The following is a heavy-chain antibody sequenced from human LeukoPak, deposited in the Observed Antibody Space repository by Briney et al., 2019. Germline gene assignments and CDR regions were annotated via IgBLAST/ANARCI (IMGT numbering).Heavy chain of an antibody. CDR1: GGTFISYA. Sequence: SVKVSCKASGGTFISYAISWVRQAPGQGLEWMGGIIPIFGTANYAQKFQGRVTITADESTSTAYMELSSLRSEDTAVYYCATGRFWSGYYSPYYYYYGMDVWGQGTTVTVSS. CDR3: ATGRFWSGYYSPYYYYYGMDV. D-gene: IGHD3-3*01. V-gene: IGHV1-69*01. J-gene: IGHJ6*02. CDR2: IIPIFGTA.